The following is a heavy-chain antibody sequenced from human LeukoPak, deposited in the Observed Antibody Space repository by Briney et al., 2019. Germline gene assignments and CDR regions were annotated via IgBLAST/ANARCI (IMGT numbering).Heavy chain of an antibody. CDR1: GFTFDDYA. D-gene: IGHD3-3*01. CDR3: ARFTIFGVAYNAFDI. CDR2: ISWNSGSI. V-gene: IGHV3-9*01. Sequence: PGRSLRLSCAASGFTFDDYAMHWVRQAPGKGLEWVSGISWNSGSIGYADSVKGRFTISRDNAKNSLYLQMNSLRAEDTALYYCARFTIFGVAYNAFDIWGQGTMVTVSS. J-gene: IGHJ3*02.